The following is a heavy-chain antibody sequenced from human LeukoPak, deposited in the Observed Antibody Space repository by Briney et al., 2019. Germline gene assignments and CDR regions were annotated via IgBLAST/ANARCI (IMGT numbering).Heavy chain of an antibody. CDR2: INHSGST. CDR1: GGSFSGYY. V-gene: IGHV4-34*01. D-gene: IGHD5-18*01. CDR3: ARGHWVTDFDY. J-gene: IGHJ4*02. Sequence: PSETLSLTCAVYGGSFSGYYWSWLRQPPGKGLEWIGEINHSGSTNYNPSLKSRVTISVDTSKNQFSLKLSSVTAADTAVYYCARGHWVTDFDYWGQGTLVTVSS.